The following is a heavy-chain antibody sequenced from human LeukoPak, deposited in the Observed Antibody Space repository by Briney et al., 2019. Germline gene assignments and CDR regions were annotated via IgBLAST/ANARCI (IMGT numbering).Heavy chain of an antibody. CDR3: ARSITMVRGDPAIFDY. Sequence: SETLSLTCTVSGGSISSYYWSWIRQPPGKGLEWIGYIYYSGSTNYNPSLKSRVTISVDTSKNLFSLKLSSVTAADTAVYYCARSITMVRGDPAIFDYWGQGTLGTVSS. J-gene: IGHJ4*02. V-gene: IGHV4-59*08. D-gene: IGHD3-10*01. CDR2: IYYSGST. CDR1: GGSISSYY.